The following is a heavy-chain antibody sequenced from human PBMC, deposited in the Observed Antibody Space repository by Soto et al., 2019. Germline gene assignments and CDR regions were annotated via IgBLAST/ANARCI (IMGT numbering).Heavy chain of an antibody. D-gene: IGHD2-15*01. Sequence: QVQLVQSGAEVKKPGASVKVSCKASGYTFTSYGISWVRQAPGQGLEWMGWISAYNGNTNYAQQLRGRVTMTTDTSTSTAYTELRSLRSDDTAVYYCARTPPLEPVHFDYWGQGTLVTVSS. CDR3: ARTPPLEPVHFDY. J-gene: IGHJ4*02. CDR2: ISAYNGNT. V-gene: IGHV1-18*01. CDR1: GYTFTSYG.